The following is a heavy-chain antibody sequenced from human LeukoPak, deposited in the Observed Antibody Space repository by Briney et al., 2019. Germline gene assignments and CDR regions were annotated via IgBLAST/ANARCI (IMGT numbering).Heavy chain of an antibody. CDR2: MNPNSGNT. J-gene: IGHJ6*03. Sequence: ASVKVSCKASGYTFTGYYMHWVRQAPGQGLEWMGWMNPNSGNTGYAQKFQGRVTITRNTSISTAYMELSSLRSEDTAVYYCARVPITSYYYYYMDVWGKGTTVTVSS. V-gene: IGHV1-8*03. CDR1: GYTFTGYY. D-gene: IGHD1-20*01. CDR3: ARVPITSYYYYYMDV.